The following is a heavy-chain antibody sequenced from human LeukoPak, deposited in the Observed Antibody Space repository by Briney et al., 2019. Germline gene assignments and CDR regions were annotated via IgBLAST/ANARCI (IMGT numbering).Heavy chain of an antibody. D-gene: IGHD3-9*01. CDR1: GGSISSGGYY. CDR2: IYHSGST. CDR3: ARVKEGRDILTGYQLGRAFDI. J-gene: IGHJ3*02. Sequence: SETLSLTCTVSGGSISSGGYYWSWIRQPPGKGLEWIGYIYHSGSTYYNPSLKSRVTISVDRSKNQFSLKLSSVTAADTAVYYCARVKEGRDILTGYQLGRAFDIWGQGTMVTVSS. V-gene: IGHV4-30-2*01.